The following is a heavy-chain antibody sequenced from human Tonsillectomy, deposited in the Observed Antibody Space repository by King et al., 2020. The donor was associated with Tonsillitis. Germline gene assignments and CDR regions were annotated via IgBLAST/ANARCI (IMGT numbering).Heavy chain of an antibody. J-gene: IGHJ6*02. Sequence: QLVPSGGGLVQPGRSLRLSCLASGFTFDDYAMHWGRQAPGKGLEWVSGISWNSASIGYADSVKGRFTISRDNAKNSLYLQMNSLRVEDTALYYCAKGDWGDVWGQGTTVTVSS. V-gene: IGHV3-9*01. D-gene: IGHD3/OR15-3a*01. CDR1: GFTFDDYA. CDR2: ISWNSASI. CDR3: AKGDWGDV.